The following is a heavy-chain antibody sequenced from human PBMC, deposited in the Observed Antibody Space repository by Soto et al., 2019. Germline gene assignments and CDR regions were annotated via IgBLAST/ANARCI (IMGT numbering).Heavy chain of an antibody. Sequence: PSETLSLTCTVSGGSIRSYCWTWIRQPPGKGLEWIGYIYYSGSTNYNPSLKSRVTISVDTSKNQFSLKLSSVTAADTAVYYCARATGVTASWGYFDYWGQGTLVTVSS. CDR3: ARATGVTASWGYFDY. CDR1: GGSIRSYC. J-gene: IGHJ4*02. V-gene: IGHV4-59*01. D-gene: IGHD3-16*01. CDR2: IYYSGST.